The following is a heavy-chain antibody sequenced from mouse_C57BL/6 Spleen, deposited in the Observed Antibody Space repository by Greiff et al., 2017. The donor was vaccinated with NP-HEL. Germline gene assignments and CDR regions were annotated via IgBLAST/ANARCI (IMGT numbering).Heavy chain of an antibody. CDR2: IYPGDGDT. CDR1: GYAFSSSW. CDR3: ARVWSRAMDY. Sequence: QVQLQQSGPELVKPGASVKISCKASGYAFSSSWMNWVKQRPGKGLEWIGRIYPGDGDTNYNGKFKGKATLTADKSSSTAYMQLSSLTSEDSAVYFCARVWSRAMDYWGQGTSVTVSS. J-gene: IGHJ4*01. D-gene: IGHD1-1*02. V-gene: IGHV1-82*01.